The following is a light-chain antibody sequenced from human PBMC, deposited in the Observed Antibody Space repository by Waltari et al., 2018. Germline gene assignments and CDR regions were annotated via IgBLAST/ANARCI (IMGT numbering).Light chain of an antibody. CDR3: QHHHIYPFT. Sequence: DIQMTQSPSSLSASVGDRVTITCRASLSISSHLNWYQQKPGKAPRLLIYLTTNLQSGVPSRFSGSGSGTDFSLTISSLQPEDFATYYCQHHHIYPFTFGPGTKVDIK. J-gene: IGKJ3*01. CDR2: LTT. V-gene: IGKV1-39*01. CDR1: LSISSH.